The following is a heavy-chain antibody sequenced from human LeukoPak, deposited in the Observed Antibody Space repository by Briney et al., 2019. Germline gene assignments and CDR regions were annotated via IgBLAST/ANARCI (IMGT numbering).Heavy chain of an antibody. CDR1: GYSFTSYW. CDR3: ARDVDTSSHYGRFDP. J-gene: IGHJ5*02. V-gene: IGHV3-33*01. D-gene: IGHD3-22*01. CDR2: IWYDGYRI. Sequence: GESLKISCKGSGYSFTSYWIGWVRQAPGKGLEWVAIIWYDGYRIYYADSVKGRFTVSRDTSKNMLYLQMDSLRAEDTAVYYCARDVDTSSHYGRFDPWGQGTLVTVSS.